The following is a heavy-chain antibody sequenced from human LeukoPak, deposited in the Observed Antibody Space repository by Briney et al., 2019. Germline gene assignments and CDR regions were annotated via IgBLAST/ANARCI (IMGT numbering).Heavy chain of an antibody. CDR2: INHSGST. J-gene: IGHJ6*03. CDR1: GGSFSGYY. V-gene: IGHV4-34*01. CDR3: ARRLKYYYYYMDV. Sequence: PSETLSLTCAVYGGSFSGYYWSWIRQPPGKGLEWIGEINHSGSTNYNPSLKSRVTISVDTSKNQFSLKLSSVTAADTAVYYCARRLKYYYYYMDVWGKGTTVTISS.